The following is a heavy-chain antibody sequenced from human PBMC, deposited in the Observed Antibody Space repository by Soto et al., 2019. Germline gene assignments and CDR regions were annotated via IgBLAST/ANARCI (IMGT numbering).Heavy chain of an antibody. Sequence: PGGSLRLSCAASGFTFSSYGMHWVRQAPGKGLEWVAVIWYDGSNKYYADSVKGRFTISRDNSKNTLYLQMNSLRAEDTAVYYCARAPQYCSSTSCYPPGFDYWGQGTLVTVSS. V-gene: IGHV3-33*01. CDR1: GFTFSSYG. D-gene: IGHD2-2*01. J-gene: IGHJ4*02. CDR3: ARAPQYCSSTSCYPPGFDY. CDR2: IWYDGSNK.